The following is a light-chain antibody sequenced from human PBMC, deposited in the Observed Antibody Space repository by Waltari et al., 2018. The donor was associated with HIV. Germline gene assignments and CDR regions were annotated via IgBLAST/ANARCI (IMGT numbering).Light chain of an antibody. CDR2: HED. V-gene: IGLV1-36*01. J-gene: IGLJ2*01. CDR3: ATWDDGLNALL. CDR1: NSNIGSNA. Sequence: QSVLTQSPSVSEAPGPRVTIPCHGRNSNIGSNAATWYRQSPGKPPKLLVYHEDLILSGVSDRLSASKSGTSASLAINDLQSEDESLYYCATWDDGLNALLFGGGTKVTVL.